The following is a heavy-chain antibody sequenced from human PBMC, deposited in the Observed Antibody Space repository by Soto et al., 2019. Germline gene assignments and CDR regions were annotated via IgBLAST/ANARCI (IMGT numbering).Heavy chain of an antibody. D-gene: IGHD6-13*01. CDR1: GGSFSGYY. CDR3: ARGPGIAAAGTPLAFDY. J-gene: IGHJ4*02. V-gene: IGHV4-34*01. Sequence: QVQLQQWGAGLLKPSETLSLTCAVYGGSFSGYYWSWIRQPPGKGLEWIGEINHSGSTNYNPSLKSRVTISEDTSKNQFALKLSSVTAADTAVYYCARGPGIAAAGTPLAFDYWGQGTLVTVSS. CDR2: INHSGST.